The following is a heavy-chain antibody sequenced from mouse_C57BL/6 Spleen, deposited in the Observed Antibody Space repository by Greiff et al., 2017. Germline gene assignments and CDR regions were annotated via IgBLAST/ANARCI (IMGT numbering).Heavy chain of an antibody. V-gene: IGHV3-6*01. CDR3: ARVLNWETGIDY. Sequence: EVKVEESGPGLVKPSQSLSLTCSVTGYSITSGYYWNWIRQFPGNKLEWMGYISYDGSNNYNPSLKNRISITRDTSKNQFFLKLNSVTTEDTATYYCARVLNWETGIDYWGQGTTLTVSS. CDR2: ISYDGSN. D-gene: IGHD4-1*02. J-gene: IGHJ2*01. CDR1: GYSITSGYY.